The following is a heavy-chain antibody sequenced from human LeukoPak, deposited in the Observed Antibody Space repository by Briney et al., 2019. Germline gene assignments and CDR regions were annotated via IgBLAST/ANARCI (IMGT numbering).Heavy chain of an antibody. CDR3: ARDPYYYDSSGYGYFDY. V-gene: IGHV4-4*07. CDR1: GGSISSYY. Sequence: SETLSLTCTVSGGSISSYYWSWIRQPAGKGLEWIGRIYTSGSTNYNPSLKSRVTMSVDTSKNQSSLKLSSVTAADTAVYYCARDPYYYDSSGYGYFDYWGQGTLVTVSS. J-gene: IGHJ4*02. CDR2: IYTSGST. D-gene: IGHD3-22*01.